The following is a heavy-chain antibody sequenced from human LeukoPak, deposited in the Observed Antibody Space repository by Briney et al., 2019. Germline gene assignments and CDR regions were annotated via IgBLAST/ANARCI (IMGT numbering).Heavy chain of an antibody. CDR3: AREPEPSGYDSNFDY. Sequence: ASVKVSCKASGYTFTNYYMHWVTQAPGQGLDWMGIINPRSGDTTYAQKLQGRVTMTSDTSTSTVYMELSSLRSEDTAVYYCAREPEPSGYDSNFDYWGQGTLVTVSS. J-gene: IGHJ4*02. V-gene: IGHV1-46*04. CDR1: GYTFTNYY. D-gene: IGHD5-12*01. CDR2: INPRSGDT.